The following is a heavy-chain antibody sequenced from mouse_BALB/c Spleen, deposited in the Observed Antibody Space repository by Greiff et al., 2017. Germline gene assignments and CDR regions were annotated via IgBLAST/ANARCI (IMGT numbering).Heavy chain of an antibody. Sequence: EVKLMESGAELVRPGALVKLSCKASGFNIKDYYMHWVKQRPEQGLEWIGWIDPENGNTIYDPKFQGKASITADTSSNTAYLQLSSLTSEDTAVYYCARRFSITTVVATDYWGQGTTLTVSS. CDR1: GFNIKDYY. CDR3: ARRFSITTVVATDY. J-gene: IGHJ2*01. D-gene: IGHD1-1*01. CDR2: IDPENGNT. V-gene: IGHV14-1*02.